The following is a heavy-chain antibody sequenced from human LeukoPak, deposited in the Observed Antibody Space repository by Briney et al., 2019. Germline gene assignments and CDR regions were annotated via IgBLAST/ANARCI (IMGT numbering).Heavy chain of an antibody. D-gene: IGHD2-15*01. J-gene: IGHJ6*04. V-gene: IGHV4-38-2*01. CDR3: AREGGGYCSGGSCPYGMDV. CDR2: IYHHRCT. CDR1: GYSISSGYY. Sequence: SETLSLTCAVSGYSISSGYYWGWIRQPPGEGLEWIGRIYHHRCTYYNTSLKSRVTISVDASKNQFSLKLSSVTAADTAVYYCAREGGGYCSGGSCPYGMDVWGKGTTVTVSS.